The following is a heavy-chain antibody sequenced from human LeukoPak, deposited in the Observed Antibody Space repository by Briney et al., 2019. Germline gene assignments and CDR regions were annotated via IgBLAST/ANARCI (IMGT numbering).Heavy chain of an antibody. J-gene: IGHJ1*01. CDR3: ARAPSEIGGYYPEYFRH. Sequence: PGGSLRLSCAASGFTFSSYWMHWVRPAPGKGLVWVSRIKSDGSTRYADSVKGRFTISRDNAKNTVSLQMNSLRAEDTGVYYCARAPSEIGGYYPEYFRHWGQGTLVTVSP. D-gene: IGHD3-22*01. CDR2: IKSDGST. CDR1: GFTFSSYW. V-gene: IGHV3-74*01.